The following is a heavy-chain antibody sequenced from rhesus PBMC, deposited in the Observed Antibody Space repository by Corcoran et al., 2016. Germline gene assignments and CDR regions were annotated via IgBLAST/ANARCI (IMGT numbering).Heavy chain of an antibody. D-gene: IGHD7-45*01. CDR3: ARKPLTGDHFDY. V-gene: IGHV4-160*01. Sequence: QVQLQESGPGLVKPSETLSLTCTVSGGSISDSYYWSWIRQPPGKGLDWIGRIYGSGSNTDSNPSLTSRVTISTDTSKNQFSLKLSSVTAADTAVYYCARKPLTGDHFDYWGQGVLVTVSS. J-gene: IGHJ4*01. CDR2: IYGSGSNT. CDR1: GGSISDSYY.